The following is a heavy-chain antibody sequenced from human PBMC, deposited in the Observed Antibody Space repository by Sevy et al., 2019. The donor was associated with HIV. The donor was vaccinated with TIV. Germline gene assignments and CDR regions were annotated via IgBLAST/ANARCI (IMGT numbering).Heavy chain of an antibody. D-gene: IGHD3-22*01. CDR3: AKESPGYNYDSSGSLDY. V-gene: IGHV3-23*01. J-gene: IGHJ4*02. CDR2: ISGSGGST. Sequence: GGSLRLSCAASGFTFSSYAMSWVRQAPGKGLEWVSAISGSGGSTYYADSVKSRFTISRDNSKNTLYLQMNSLRAEDTAVYYCAKESPGYNYDSSGSLDYWGQGTLVTVSS. CDR1: GFTFSSYA.